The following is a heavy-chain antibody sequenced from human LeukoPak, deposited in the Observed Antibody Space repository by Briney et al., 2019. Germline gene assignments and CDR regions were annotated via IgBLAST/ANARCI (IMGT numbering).Heavy chain of an antibody. CDR2: IKQDGSEK. V-gene: IGHV3-7*01. Sequence: GGSLRLSCAASGFTFSNYWMSWVRQVPGKGLEWVANIKQDGSEKYYVDSVKGRFTISRDNAKNSLYLQMNSLRAEDTAVYYCAKTSSSSWYYFDYWGQGTLVTVSS. J-gene: IGHJ4*02. D-gene: IGHD6-13*01. CDR3: AKTSSSSWYYFDY. CDR1: GFTFSNYW.